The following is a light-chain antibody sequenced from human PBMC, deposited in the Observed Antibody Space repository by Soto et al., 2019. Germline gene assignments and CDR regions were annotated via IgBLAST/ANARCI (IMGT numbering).Light chain of an antibody. V-gene: IGKV1-5*03. CDR1: QSISSW. CDR3: QQYNSYPYT. J-gene: IGKJ2*01. CDR2: KAS. Sequence: DIQMTQSPSTLSASVGDRVTITCRASQSISSWLEWYQQKPGKAPKLLIYKASSLESGVPSRFSGSGSGTEFTRTIISLQPDDFATYYCQQYNSYPYTFGQGTKLEIK.